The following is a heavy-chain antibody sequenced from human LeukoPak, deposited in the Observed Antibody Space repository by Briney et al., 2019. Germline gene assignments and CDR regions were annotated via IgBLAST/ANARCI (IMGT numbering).Heavy chain of an antibody. D-gene: IGHD4-11*01. V-gene: IGHV4-4*07. J-gene: IGHJ4*02. Sequence: SETLSLTCTVSGGSISSYYWSWIRQPAGKGLEWIGRIYTSGSTNYNPSLKSRVTMSVDTSKNQFSLKLSSVTAADTAVYYCARDRGSVTTSPRGYFDYWGQGTLVTVSS. CDR2: IYTSGST. CDR1: GGSISSYY. CDR3: ARDRGSVTTSPRGYFDY.